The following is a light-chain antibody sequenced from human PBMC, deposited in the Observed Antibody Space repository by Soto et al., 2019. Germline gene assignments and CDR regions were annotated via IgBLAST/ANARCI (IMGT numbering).Light chain of an antibody. Sequence: DVVMTQSPLSLPVTPGEPASISCRSSQSLLHSNGNTYLDWYLQKPGQSPQLLIYLGSNRASGVPDGFSGSGSGTDFTLKISRVEAEDVGVYYCMQALQTPFTFGGGTKVEIK. CDR1: QSLLHSNGNTY. V-gene: IGKV2-28*01. CDR3: MQALQTPFT. J-gene: IGKJ4*01. CDR2: LGS.